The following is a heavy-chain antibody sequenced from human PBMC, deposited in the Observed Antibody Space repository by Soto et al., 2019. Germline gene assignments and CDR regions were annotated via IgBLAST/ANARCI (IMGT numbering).Heavy chain of an antibody. CDR1: GFTFSIYA. J-gene: IGHJ5*02. D-gene: IGHD2-21*01. CDR2: ISYDGSNK. Sequence: QVQLVESGGGVVQPGRSLRLSCAASGFTFSIYATHWVRQAPGKGLEWVAVISYDGSNKYYADSVKGRFTISRDNSKNTVYLQMNSLRAEDSAVYYCAREYSDGWFDPWGQGTLVTVSS. CDR3: AREYSDGWFDP. V-gene: IGHV3-30-3*01.